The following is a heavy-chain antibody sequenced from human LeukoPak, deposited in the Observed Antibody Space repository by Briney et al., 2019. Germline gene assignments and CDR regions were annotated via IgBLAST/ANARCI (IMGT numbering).Heavy chain of an antibody. J-gene: IGHJ4*02. CDR1: GFTFSDYY. V-gene: IGHV3-11*01. D-gene: IGHD4-17*01. CDR2: ITSSGSTM. Sequence: KPGGSLRLSCTASGFTFSDYYMSWIRQAPGKGLEWVAYITSSGSTMYYADSVKGRFTISRDNAKNSLYLQMNSLRAEDTAVYYCAKDSYGDYDIDYWGQGTLVTVSS. CDR3: AKDSYGDYDIDY.